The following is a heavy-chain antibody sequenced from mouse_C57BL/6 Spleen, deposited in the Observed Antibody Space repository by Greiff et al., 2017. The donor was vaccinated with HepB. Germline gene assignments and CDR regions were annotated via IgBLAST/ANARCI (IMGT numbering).Heavy chain of an antibody. D-gene: IGHD2-3*01. J-gene: IGHJ3*01. CDR3: ARNDGYFSGFAY. V-gene: IGHV2-9-1*01. Sequence: VQLQQSGPGLVAPSQSLSITCTVPGFSLTSYAISWVRQPPGKGLEWLGVIWTGGGTNYNSALKSRLSISKDNSKSQVFLKMNSLQTDDTARYYCARNDGYFSGFAYWGQGTLVTVSA. CDR2: IWTGGGT. CDR1: GFSLTSYA.